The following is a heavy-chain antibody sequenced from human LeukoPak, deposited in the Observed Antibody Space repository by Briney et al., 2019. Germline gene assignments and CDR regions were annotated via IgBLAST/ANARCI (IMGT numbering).Heavy chain of an antibody. J-gene: IGHJ4*02. Sequence: SETLSLTCTVSGGSISSSSYYWGWIRQPPGKRLAWIGSIYYSGSTYYNPSLKSRVTISVDTSKNQFSLKLSSVTAADTAVYYCASAAQTLGYCSGGSCYSSRPFDYWGQGTLVTVSS. D-gene: IGHD2-15*01. CDR3: ASAAQTLGYCSGGSCYSSRPFDY. V-gene: IGHV4-39*01. CDR2: IYYSGST. CDR1: GGSISSSSYY.